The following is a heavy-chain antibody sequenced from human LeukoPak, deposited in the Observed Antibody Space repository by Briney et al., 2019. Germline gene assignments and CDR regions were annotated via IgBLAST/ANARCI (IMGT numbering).Heavy chain of an antibody. Sequence: PGGSLRLSCAASVFTFSLYAMNWVRQAPGKGLEWVSYINDVSADIHYADSVKGRFTISRDNARNTLYLQMNSLRAEDTAVYYCARDTYQPGRIDSWGQGTLVIVSS. CDR3: ARDTYQPGRIDS. D-gene: IGHD2-2*01. CDR1: VFTFSLYA. CDR2: INDVSADI. J-gene: IGHJ4*02. V-gene: IGHV3-21*05.